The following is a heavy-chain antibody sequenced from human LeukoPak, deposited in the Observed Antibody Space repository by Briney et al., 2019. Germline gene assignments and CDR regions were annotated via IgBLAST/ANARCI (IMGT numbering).Heavy chain of an antibody. CDR3: ARDPSGIVVVPAAISEFWRFDP. D-gene: IGHD2-2*01. Sequence: GGSLRLSCAASGFTFSDYYMSWIRQAPGKGLEWVSYISSSGSTIYYADSVKGRFTISRDNAKNSLYLQMYSLRAEDTAVYYCARDPSGIVVVPAAISEFWRFDPWGQGTLVTVSS. V-gene: IGHV3-11*04. J-gene: IGHJ5*02. CDR1: GFTFSDYY. CDR2: ISSSGSTI.